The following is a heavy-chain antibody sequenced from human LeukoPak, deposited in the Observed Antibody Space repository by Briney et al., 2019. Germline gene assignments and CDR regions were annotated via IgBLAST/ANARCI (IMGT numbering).Heavy chain of an antibody. Sequence: PGGSLRLSCAASGFTFSSYWMHWVRQAPGKGLVWVSRINSDGSSTSYADSVKGRFTISRDNAKDTLYLQMNSLRAEDTAVYYCARPNYGRDYMDVWGKGTTVTVSS. V-gene: IGHV3-74*01. CDR2: INSDGSST. D-gene: IGHD3-10*01. J-gene: IGHJ6*03. CDR3: ARPNYGRDYMDV. CDR1: GFTFSSYW.